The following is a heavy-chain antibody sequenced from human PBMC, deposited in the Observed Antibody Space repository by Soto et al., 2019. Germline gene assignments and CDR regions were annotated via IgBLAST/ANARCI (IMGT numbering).Heavy chain of an antibody. J-gene: IGHJ4*02. CDR2: IHYSGST. D-gene: IGHD2-8*01. CDR1: CDSIGTTHSY. V-gene: IGHV4-39*01. CDR3: ARHEGNGNVWPLDY. Sequence: PSETLSLTCTVSCDSIGTTHSYRAWIRQSPGKGLEWIGNIHYSGSTYYMPSLRSRVTLSVDTSKNQFSLRLTSVTAEDTAVYYCARHEGNGNVWPLDYWGQGILVTVS.